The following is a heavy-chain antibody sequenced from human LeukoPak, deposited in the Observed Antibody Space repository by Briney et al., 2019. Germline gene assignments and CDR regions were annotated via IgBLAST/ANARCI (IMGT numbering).Heavy chain of an antibody. CDR2: IYHSGST. CDR1: GYSISSGYY. D-gene: IGHD3-3*01. V-gene: IGHV4-38-2*02. Sequence: SETLSLTCAVSGYSISSGYYWGWIRQPPGKGLEWIGSIYHSGSTYYNPSLKSRVTISVDTSKNQFSLKLSSVTAADTAVYYCARDSPPYDFWSGYQRDTYFDYWGQGTLVTASS. CDR3: ARDSPPYDFWSGYQRDTYFDY. J-gene: IGHJ4*02.